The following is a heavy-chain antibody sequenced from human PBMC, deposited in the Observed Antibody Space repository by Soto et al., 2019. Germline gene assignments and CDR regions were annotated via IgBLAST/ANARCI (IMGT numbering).Heavy chain of an antibody. CDR2: ISSSSSTI. V-gene: IGHV3-23*01. J-gene: IGHJ4*02. Sequence: RFLRDSCAASGFTFSSYAMSWVRQAPGKGLEWVSYISSSSSTIYYADSVKGRFTISRDNSKNTLYLQMNSLRAEDTAVYYWAKGFVYDRDYWGQGTLVTVSS. D-gene: IGHD3-22*01. CDR3: AKGFVYDRDY. CDR1: GFTFSSYA.